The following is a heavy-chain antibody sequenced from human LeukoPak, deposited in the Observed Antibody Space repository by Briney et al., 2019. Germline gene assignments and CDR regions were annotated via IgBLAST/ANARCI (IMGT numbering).Heavy chain of an antibody. CDR2: IKSKTDGGTT. CDR1: GFTFSNAW. V-gene: IGHV3-15*07. Sequence: GGSLRLSCAASGFTFSNAWMNWVRQAPGKGLEWVGRIKSKTDGGTTDYAAPVKGRFTISRDDSRNTLYLQVNSLKTEDTAVYYCTTLAGIVVVTAIRSAATYWGQGTLVTVSS. CDR3: TTLAGIVVVTAIRSAATY. J-gene: IGHJ4*02. D-gene: IGHD2-21*02.